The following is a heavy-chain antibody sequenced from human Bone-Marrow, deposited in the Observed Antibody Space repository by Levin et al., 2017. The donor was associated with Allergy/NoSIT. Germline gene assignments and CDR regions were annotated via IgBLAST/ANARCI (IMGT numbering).Heavy chain of an antibody. Sequence: SQTLSLTCTVSGGSLSSYSWSWIRQLPGRGLEWVGYIYNSGTTNYNSALMSRLTMSLDTSNNQFSLKLRSVTTADTAIYYCASLRPGNYYYYGFDVLGQGATVTVSS. V-gene: IGHV4-59*01. D-gene: IGHD4-17*01. J-gene: IGHJ6*02. CDR3: ASLRPGNYYYYGFDV. CDR1: GGSLSSYS. CDR2: IYNSGTT.